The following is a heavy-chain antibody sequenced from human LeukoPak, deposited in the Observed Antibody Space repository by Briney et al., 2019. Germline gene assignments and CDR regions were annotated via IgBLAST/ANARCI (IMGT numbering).Heavy chain of an antibody. V-gene: IGHV4-59*08. CDR1: GGSISGYF. J-gene: IGHJ3*02. CDR3: ARHGSGYGFGYGAFDI. CDR2: IHYSGTT. Sequence: PSETLSLTCTVSGGSISGYFWSWIRQPPGKGLDWIGYIHYSGTTNFNPSLKSRLTISVDTSKNHFSLKLSSMTAADTAVYFCARHGSGYGFGYGAFDIWGQGTMVTVSS. D-gene: IGHD5-18*01.